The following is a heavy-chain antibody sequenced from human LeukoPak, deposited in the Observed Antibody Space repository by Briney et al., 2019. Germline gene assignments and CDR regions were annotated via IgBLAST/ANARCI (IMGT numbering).Heavy chain of an antibody. D-gene: IGHD6-13*01. CDR1: GGSFSGYY. CDR2: MNRRGIT. J-gene: IGHJ6*02. CDR3: ARGPAAADNYYSAMDV. Sequence: SETLSLTCAVYGGSFSGYYCSWSRQPPGKGREGIGEMNRRGITNYNPSLKNRFTISAATTTKQSSLNLSSVTAAATAVYYCARGPAAADNYYSAMDVWGQGPTATVSS. V-gene: IGHV4-34*01.